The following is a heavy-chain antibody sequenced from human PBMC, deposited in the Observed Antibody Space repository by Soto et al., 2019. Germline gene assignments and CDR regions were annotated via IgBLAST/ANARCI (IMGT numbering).Heavy chain of an antibody. Sequence: SETLSLTCTVSGGSISSYYWSWIRQPPGKGLEWIGYIYYSGSTNYNPSLKSRVTISVDTSKNQFSLKLSSVTAADTAVYYCARGLDIVVVPVEMGYYGMDVWGQGTTVTVSS. CDR3: ARGLDIVVVPVEMGYYGMDV. V-gene: IGHV4-59*01. J-gene: IGHJ6*02. CDR2: IYYSGST. D-gene: IGHD2-2*01. CDR1: GGSISSYY.